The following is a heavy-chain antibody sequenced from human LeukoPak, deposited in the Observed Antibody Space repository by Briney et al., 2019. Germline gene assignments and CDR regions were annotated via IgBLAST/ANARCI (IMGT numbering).Heavy chain of an antibody. V-gene: IGHV4-4*08. D-gene: IGHD3-22*01. CDR3: ARSATQYYYDSSGYPFDY. CDR2: IYKSGST. Sequence: PSETLSLTCTVSGGSISSYYWNWIRQPPGKGLEWIGNIYKSGSTYYNPSLKSRVTISVDTSKNQFSLKLSSVTAADTAVYYCARSATQYYYDSSGYPFDYWGQGTLVTVSS. J-gene: IGHJ4*02. CDR1: GGSISSYY.